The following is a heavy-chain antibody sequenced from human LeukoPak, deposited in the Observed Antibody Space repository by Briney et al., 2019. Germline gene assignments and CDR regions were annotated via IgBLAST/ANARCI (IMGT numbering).Heavy chain of an antibody. Sequence: GGSLRLSCAASGFTFSSYAMSWVRQAPGKGLEWVSSISGSGGSTYYADSVRGRFTVSRDNSKNTLYLQMNSLRAEDTAVYYCAREDDSWGPNNLDLWGQGTMVTVSS. CDR1: GFTFSSYA. J-gene: IGHJ3*01. D-gene: IGHD7-27*01. V-gene: IGHV3-23*01. CDR2: ISGSGGST. CDR3: AREDDSWGPNNLDL.